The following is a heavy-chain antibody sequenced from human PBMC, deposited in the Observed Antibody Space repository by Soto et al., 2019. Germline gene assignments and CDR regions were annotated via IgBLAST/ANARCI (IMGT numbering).Heavy chain of an antibody. V-gene: IGHV1-8*01. J-gene: IGHJ4*02. CDR3: ARTPYGDNVDY. CDR1: GYTFTSYD. Sequence: QVQLVQSGAEVKKPGASVKVSCKASGYTFTSYDINWVRQATGQGLEWMGWMNPTSGNTGYAQKSPGRVTNTRNPSLSTSYMELSSLRSEDTAVYYCARTPYGDNVDYWGQGTQVTVSS. CDR2: MNPTSGNT. D-gene: IGHD4-17*01.